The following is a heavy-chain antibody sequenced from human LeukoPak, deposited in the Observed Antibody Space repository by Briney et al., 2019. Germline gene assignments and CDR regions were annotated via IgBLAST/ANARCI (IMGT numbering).Heavy chain of an antibody. V-gene: IGHV4-4*07. Sequence: SETLSLTCTVSGGSISSYYWSWIRQPAGKGLEWIGRIYTSGNTKYNPSLKSRVTLSVDKSKNQVSLKLSSVTAADTAVYYCARNRDGYNSFDYWGQGTLVTVSS. CDR3: ARNRDGYNSFDY. CDR1: GGSISSYY. J-gene: IGHJ4*02. D-gene: IGHD5-24*01. CDR2: IYTSGNT.